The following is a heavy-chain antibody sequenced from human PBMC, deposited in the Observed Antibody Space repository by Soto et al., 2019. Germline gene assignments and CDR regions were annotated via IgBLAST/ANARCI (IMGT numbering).Heavy chain of an antibody. V-gene: IGHV4-59*01. CDR2: IYYTGST. CDR3: TRVGGYYGDYPNFDY. Sequence: SETLSLTCTVSGSSISPFYWSWIRQPPGKGLEWIGYIYYTGSTNYNPSLKSRVTLSLGTSRNRLSLKLRSVTAADTAVYYCTRVGGYYGDYPNFDYWGQGTLVTVSS. CDR1: GSSISPFY. J-gene: IGHJ4*02. D-gene: IGHD4-17*01.